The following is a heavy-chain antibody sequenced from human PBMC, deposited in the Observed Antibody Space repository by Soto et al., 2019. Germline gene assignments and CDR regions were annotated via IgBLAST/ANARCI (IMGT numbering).Heavy chain of an antibody. Sequence: PSETLSLTCTVSGGSISSYYWSWIRQPPGKGLEWIGYIYYSWSTNYNPSLKSRVTISVDTSKNQFSLKLSSVTAADTAVYYCTTEIRWEELPVSWGQGTLVTVSS. V-gene: IGHV4-59*12. J-gene: IGHJ5*02. D-gene: IGHD1-26*01. CDR3: TTEIRWEELPVS. CDR2: IYYSWST. CDR1: GGSISSYY.